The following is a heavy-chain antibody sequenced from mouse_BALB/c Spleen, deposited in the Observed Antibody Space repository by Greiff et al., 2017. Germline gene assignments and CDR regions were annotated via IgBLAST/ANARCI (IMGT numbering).Heavy chain of an antibody. J-gene: IGHJ4*01. CDR1: GFTFSDYY. CDR2: ISDGGSYT. CDR3: ARDGRLRSAYAMDY. Sequence: EVQVVESGGGLVKPGGSLKLSCAASGFTFSDYYMYWVRQTPEKRLEWVATISDGGSYTYYPDSVKGRFTISRDNAKNNLYLQMSSLKSEDTAMYYCARDGRLRSAYAMDYWGQGTSVTVSS. V-gene: IGHV5-4*02. D-gene: IGHD2-4*01.